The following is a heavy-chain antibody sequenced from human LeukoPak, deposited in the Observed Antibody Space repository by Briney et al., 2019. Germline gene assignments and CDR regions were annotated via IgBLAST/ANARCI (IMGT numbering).Heavy chain of an antibody. V-gene: IGHV4-4*02. Sequence: PSETLSLTCAVSGGSISSSNWWNWVRQPPGKGLEWIGEIYHSGSTHYNPSLTSRLTMSVDKSKNQFSLRLTSVTAADTAVYYCARSCSGGSCYQGFDYWGQGTLVTVSS. CDR2: IYHSGST. D-gene: IGHD2-15*01. CDR3: ARSCSGGSCYQGFDY. J-gene: IGHJ4*02. CDR1: GGSISSSNW.